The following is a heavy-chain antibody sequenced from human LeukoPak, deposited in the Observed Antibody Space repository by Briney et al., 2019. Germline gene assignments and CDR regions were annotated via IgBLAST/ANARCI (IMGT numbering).Heavy chain of an antibody. CDR3: ARISYGSGSFPHCFDY. D-gene: IGHD3-10*01. V-gene: IGHV4-34*01. J-gene: IGHJ4*02. Sequence: PSETLSLTCAVYGGSFSGYYWSWIRQPPGKGLEWIGEINHSGSTNYNPSLKSRVTISVDTSKNQFSLKLSSVTAADTAVYYCARISYGSGSFPHCFDYWGQGTLVTVSS. CDR2: INHSGST. CDR1: GGSFSGYY.